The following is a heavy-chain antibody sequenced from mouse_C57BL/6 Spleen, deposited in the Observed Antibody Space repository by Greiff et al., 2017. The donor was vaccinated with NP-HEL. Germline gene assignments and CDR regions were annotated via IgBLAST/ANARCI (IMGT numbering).Heavy chain of an antibody. CDR1: GYSFTGYF. CDR3: ARGRYDYDFDY. Sequence: EVKLQESGPELVKPGDSVKISCKASGYSFTGYFMNWVMQSHGKSLEWIGRINPYNGDTFYNQKFKGKATLTVDKSSSTAHMELRSLTSEDSAVYYCARGRYDYDFDYWGQGTTLTVSS. D-gene: IGHD2-4*01. J-gene: IGHJ2*01. CDR2: INPYNGDT. V-gene: IGHV1-20*01.